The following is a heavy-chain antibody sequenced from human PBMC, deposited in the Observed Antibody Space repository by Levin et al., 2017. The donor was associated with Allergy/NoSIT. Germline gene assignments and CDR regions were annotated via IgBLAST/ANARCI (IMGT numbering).Heavy chain of an antibody. CDR2: INNDGSST. D-gene: IGHD6-19*01. CDR3: ARDRALPGSGWFGVDY. V-gene: IGHV3-74*01. Sequence: PGGSLRLSCAASGFTFSTYWMHWVRQVPGKGLVWVSRINNDGSSTSYADSVKGRFTISRDNAKNTLYLQLNSLRAEDTAVYYCARDRALPGSGWFGVDYWGQGTPVTVSS. CDR1: GFTFSTYW. J-gene: IGHJ4*02.